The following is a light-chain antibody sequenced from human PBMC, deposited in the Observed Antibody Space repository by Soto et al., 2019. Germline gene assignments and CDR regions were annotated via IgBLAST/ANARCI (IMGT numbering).Light chain of an antibody. CDR2: AAS. CDR1: QSISGW. V-gene: IGKV1-5*01. CDR3: KQYYSYPRT. Sequence: DIQLTQSPSTLSASVGDRVTITCRASQSISGWLAWYQQKPGKAPKLLIYAASTLQSGVQSRFSGSGSGTDFTLTISCLQSEDFATYYCKQYYSYPRTVGQGTKVDIK. J-gene: IGKJ1*01.